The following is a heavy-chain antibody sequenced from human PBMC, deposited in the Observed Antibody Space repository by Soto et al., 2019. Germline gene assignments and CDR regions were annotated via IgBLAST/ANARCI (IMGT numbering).Heavy chain of an antibody. D-gene: IGHD3-22*01. V-gene: IGHV3-23*01. CDR2: ISGSGGSR. CDR3: AKRGGGSSGYYFDY. J-gene: IGHJ4*02. Sequence: GGSLRLSCAASGFTFSTYAMSWVRQAPGKGLEWVSAISGSGGSRHYADAVKGRFTISRDNSKNTLYLQMNSLRVEDTAVYYCAKRGGGSSGYYFDYWGQGTLVTVSS. CDR1: GFTFSTYA.